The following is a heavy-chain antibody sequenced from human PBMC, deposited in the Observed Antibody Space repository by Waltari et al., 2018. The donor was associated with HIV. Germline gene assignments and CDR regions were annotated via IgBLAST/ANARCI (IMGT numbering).Heavy chain of an antibody. D-gene: IGHD2-15*01. CDR3: ARSAPSDKREAARQPRFSVSRGYGMDV. CDR1: GGTFSSYA. Sequence: QVQLVQSGAEVKKPGSSVKVSCKASGGTFSSYAISWVRQAPGQGLEWMGGIIPIFGTANYAQKFQGRVTITADESTSTAYMELSSLRSEDTAVYYCARSAPSDKREAARQPRFSVSRGYGMDVWGQGTTVTVSS. CDR2: IIPIFGTA. J-gene: IGHJ6*02. V-gene: IGHV1-69*12.